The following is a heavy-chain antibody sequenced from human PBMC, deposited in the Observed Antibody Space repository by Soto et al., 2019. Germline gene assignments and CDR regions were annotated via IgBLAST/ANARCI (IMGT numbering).Heavy chain of an antibody. Sequence: PSETLSLTCTVSGGSISSGDYYWSWIRQPPGKGLEWIGYIYYSGSTYYNPSLKSRVTISVDTSKNQFSLKLSSVTAADTAVYYCARGPIAVAGTIDYWGQGTLVTVSS. CDR3: ARGPIAVAGTIDY. CDR1: GGSISSGDYY. D-gene: IGHD6-19*01. V-gene: IGHV4-30-4*01. J-gene: IGHJ4*02. CDR2: IYYSGST.